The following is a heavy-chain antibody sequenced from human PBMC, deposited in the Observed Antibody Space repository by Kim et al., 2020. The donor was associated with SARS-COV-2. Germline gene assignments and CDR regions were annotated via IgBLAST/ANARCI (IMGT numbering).Heavy chain of an antibody. J-gene: IGHJ4*02. V-gene: IGHV3-30*18. D-gene: IGHD3-10*01. CDR2: ISYDGSNK. CDR1: GFTFSSYG. Sequence: GGSLRLSCAASGFTFSSYGMHWVRQAPGKGLEWVAVISYDGSNKYYADSVKGRFTISRDNSKNTLYLQMNSLRAEDTAVYYCAKGPTALWFGEHIDYWGQGTLVTVSS. CDR3: AKGPTALWFGEHIDY.